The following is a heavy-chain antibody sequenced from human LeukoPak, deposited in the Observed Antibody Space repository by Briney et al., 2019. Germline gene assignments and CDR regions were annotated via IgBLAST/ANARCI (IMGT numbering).Heavy chain of an antibody. D-gene: IGHD3-22*01. V-gene: IGHV3-48*03. J-gene: IGHJ6*02. Sequence: PGGSLRLSCAASGFTFSSYEMNWVRQAPGKGLEWVSYISSSGSTIYYADSVKGRFTISRDNAKNSLYLQMNSLRAEDTAVYYCARVSYYYDSSGYSGYYYYDMDVWGQGTTVTVSS. CDR1: GFTFSSYE. CDR2: ISSSGSTI. CDR3: ARVSYYYDSSGYSGYYYYDMDV.